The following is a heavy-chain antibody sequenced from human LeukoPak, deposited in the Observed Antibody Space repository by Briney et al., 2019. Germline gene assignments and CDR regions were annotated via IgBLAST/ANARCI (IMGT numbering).Heavy chain of an antibody. CDR2: ISGSGSST. V-gene: IGHV3-23*01. Sequence: GGSLRLSCAASGFTFSSYAMSWIRQAPGKGLEWVSVISGSGSSTYYADSVKGRFTISRDNSKNTLYLQMNSLRVEDTAVYYCAKTPGGYYDILTGYYPFDYWGQGTLVTVTS. CDR3: AKTPGGYYDILTGYYPFDY. J-gene: IGHJ4*02. CDR1: GFTFSSYA. D-gene: IGHD3-9*01.